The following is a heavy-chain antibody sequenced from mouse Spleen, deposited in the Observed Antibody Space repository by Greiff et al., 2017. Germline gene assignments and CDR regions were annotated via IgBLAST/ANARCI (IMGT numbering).Heavy chain of an antibody. J-gene: IGHJ2*01. CDR3: TRRGRNWDYFDY. D-gene: IGHD4-1*01. CDR1: GYTFTDYE. V-gene: IGHV1-15*01. Sequence: QVQLKQSGAELVRPGASVTLSCKASGYTFTDYEMHWVKQTPVHGLEWIGAIDPETGGTAYNQKFKGKAILTADKSSSTAYMELRSLTSEDSAVYYCTRRGRNWDYFDYWGQGTTLTVSS. CDR2: IDPETGGT.